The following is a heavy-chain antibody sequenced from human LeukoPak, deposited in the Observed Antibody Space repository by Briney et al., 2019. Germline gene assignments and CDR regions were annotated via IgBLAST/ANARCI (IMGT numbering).Heavy chain of an antibody. D-gene: IGHD3-22*01. J-gene: IGHJ4*02. CDR2: ISSSSSTI. Sequence: GGSLRLSCAASGFTFSTYSMNWVCQAPGKGLEWVSYISSSSSTIYYADSVKGRFTISRDNAKNSLYLQMNSLRAEDTAVYYCARGSTYYDSSGQVPFDYWGQGTLVTVSS. V-gene: IGHV3-48*01. CDR1: GFTFSTYS. CDR3: ARGSTYYDSSGQVPFDY.